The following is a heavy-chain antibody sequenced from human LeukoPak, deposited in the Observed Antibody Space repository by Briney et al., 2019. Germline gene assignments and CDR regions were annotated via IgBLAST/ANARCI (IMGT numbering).Heavy chain of an antibody. CDR3: ARGRNLEWFDY. CDR2: IYYSGST. CDR1: GGSIGSYY. Sequence: SETLSLTCTVSGGSIGSYYWSWIRQPPGKGLEWIGYIYYSGSTNYNPSLKSRVTISVDTSKNQFSLKVSSVTAADTAVYYCARGRNLEWFDYWGQGTLVTVSS. J-gene: IGHJ5*01. V-gene: IGHV4-59*08. D-gene: IGHD3-3*01.